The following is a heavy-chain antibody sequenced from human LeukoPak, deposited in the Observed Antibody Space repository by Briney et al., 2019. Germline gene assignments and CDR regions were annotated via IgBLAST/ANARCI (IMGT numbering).Heavy chain of an antibody. D-gene: IGHD2-15*01. CDR1: GGTFSSYA. V-gene: IGHV1-69*13. CDR2: IIPIFGTA. CDR3: ASSGVVVAATEFPVDWFDP. Sequence: GASVKVSCKASGGTFSSYAISWVRQAPGQGLEWMGGIIPIFGTANYAQKFQGRVTITADESTSTAYMELSSLRSEDTAVYYCASSGVVVAATEFPVDWFDPWGQGTLVTVSS. J-gene: IGHJ5*02.